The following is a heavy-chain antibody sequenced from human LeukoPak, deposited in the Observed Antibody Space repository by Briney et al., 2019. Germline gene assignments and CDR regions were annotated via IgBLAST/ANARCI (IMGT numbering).Heavy chain of an antibody. CDR1: GGTFSSYA. CDR3: ATGSKGYGGNGEIDY. CDR2: FDPEDGET. D-gene: IGHD4-23*01. V-gene: IGHV1-24*01. J-gene: IGHJ4*02. Sequence: ASVKVSCKASGGTFSSYAISWVRQAPGQGLEWMGGFDPEDGETIYAQKFQGRVTMTEDTSTDTAYMELSSLRSEDTAVYYCATGSKGYGGNGEIDYWGQGTLVTVSS.